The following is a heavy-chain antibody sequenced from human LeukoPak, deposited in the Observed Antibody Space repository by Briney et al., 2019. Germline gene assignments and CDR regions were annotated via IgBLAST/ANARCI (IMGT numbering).Heavy chain of an antibody. CDR3: ARGATDVTRWFDP. J-gene: IGHJ5*02. V-gene: IGHV3-21*01. Sequence: GGTLRLSCAASGFTFSSYGMSWVRQAPGKGLEWVSIISRASESIFYADSVKGRFTISRDNAKNSLYLQMNGLRAEDTAVYYCARGATDVTRWFDPWDQGTRVTVSS. CDR2: ISRASESI. D-gene: IGHD1-1*01. CDR1: GFTFSSYG.